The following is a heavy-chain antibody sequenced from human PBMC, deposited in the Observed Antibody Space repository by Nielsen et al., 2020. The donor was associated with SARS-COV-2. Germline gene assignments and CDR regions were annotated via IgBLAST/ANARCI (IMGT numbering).Heavy chain of an antibody. CDR3: ARDQTYYDILTGSSPPPDAFDI. J-gene: IGHJ3*02. V-gene: IGHV1-18*01. Sequence: ASVKVSCKASGYTFTSYGISWVRQAPGQGLEWMGWISAYNGNTNYAQKFQGRVTITADESTSTAYMELSSLRSEDTAVYYCARDQTYYDILTGSSPPPDAFDIWGQGTMVTVSS. CDR2: ISAYNGNT. CDR1: GYTFTSYG. D-gene: IGHD3-9*01.